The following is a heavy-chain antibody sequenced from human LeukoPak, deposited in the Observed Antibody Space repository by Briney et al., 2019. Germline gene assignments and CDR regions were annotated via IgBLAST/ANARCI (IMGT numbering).Heavy chain of an antibody. J-gene: IGHJ1*01. Sequence: GASVKVSCKASGYTFTSYDINWVRQATGQGREWMGWMNPNSGNTGYAQKFQGRVTITRNTSISTAYMELSSLRSEDTAVYYCARGPYYYDSSGYYYAEYFQHWGQGTLVTVSS. V-gene: IGHV1-8*03. CDR3: ARGPYYYDSSGYYYAEYFQH. CDR2: MNPNSGNT. CDR1: GYTFTSYD. D-gene: IGHD3-22*01.